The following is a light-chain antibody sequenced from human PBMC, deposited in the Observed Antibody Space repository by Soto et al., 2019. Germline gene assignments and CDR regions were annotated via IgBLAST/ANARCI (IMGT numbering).Light chain of an antibody. V-gene: IGKV1-5*03. CDR1: QSISNW. J-gene: IGKJ2*01. CDR2: QES. Sequence: DIQMTQSPSTLSSSLGDRVTITCRASQSISNWLAWCQQQPGKAPRFLISQESTLESGGPSRFSGSGCGAEFPLTISKLQGDDLATYYCQQYKSFSTFAQGTRLE. CDR3: QQYKSFST.